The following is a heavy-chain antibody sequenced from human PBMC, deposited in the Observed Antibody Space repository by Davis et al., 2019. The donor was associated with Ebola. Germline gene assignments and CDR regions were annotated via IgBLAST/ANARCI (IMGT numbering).Heavy chain of an antibody. J-gene: IGHJ3*02. CDR3: AAVVAATDDAFDI. CDR1: LYTFTSYV. CDR2: MNPNSGNT. Sequence: ASVTVTCMASLYTFTSYVLHWLRQATGQGLAWMGWMNPNSGNTGYAQKFQGRVTMTRNTSISTAYMELSSLRSEDTAVYYCAAVVAATDDAFDIWGQGTMVTVAS. V-gene: IGHV1-8*01. D-gene: IGHD2-15*01.